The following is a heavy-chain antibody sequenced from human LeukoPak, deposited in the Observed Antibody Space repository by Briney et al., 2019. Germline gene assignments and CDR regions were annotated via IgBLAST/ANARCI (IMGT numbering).Heavy chain of an antibody. J-gene: IGHJ5*02. D-gene: IGHD3-10*01. V-gene: IGHV3-23*01. CDR3: AKDPGYYGSGSTKPVDP. Sequence: GGSLRLSCAASGFTFSSYAMSWVRQAPGKGLEWVSAISGSGGITYYADSVKGRFTISRDNSKNTLYLQMNSLRAEDTAVYYCAKDPGYYGSGSTKPVDPWGQGTLVTVSS. CDR1: GFTFSSYA. CDR2: ISGSGGIT.